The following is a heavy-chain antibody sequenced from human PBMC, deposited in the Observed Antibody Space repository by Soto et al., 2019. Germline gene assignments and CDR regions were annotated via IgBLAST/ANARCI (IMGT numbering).Heavy chain of an antibody. CDR3: ARSYSSPLYYFDY. Sequence: SETLCLTWTVAGGSISSYDGSWIRQPPGKGLEWIGYIYYNGSTNYNPSLKSRVTISVDTSKNQFSLKLSSVTAADTAVYYCARSYSSPLYYFDYWGQGTLVTVSS. CDR2: IYYNGST. CDR1: GGSISSYD. J-gene: IGHJ4*02. V-gene: IGHV4-59*08. D-gene: IGHD3-22*01.